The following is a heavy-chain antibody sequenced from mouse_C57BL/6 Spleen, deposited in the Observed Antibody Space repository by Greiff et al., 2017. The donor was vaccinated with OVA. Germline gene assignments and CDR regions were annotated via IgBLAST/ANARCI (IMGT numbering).Heavy chain of an antibody. CDR3: ARDGSRGNYFDY. J-gene: IGHJ2*01. V-gene: IGHV1-82*01. D-gene: IGHD1-1*01. CDR2: IYPGDGDT. Sequence: QVQLKESGPELVKPGASVKISCKASGYAFSSSWMNWVKQRPGKGLEWIGRIYPGDGDTNYNGKFKGKATLTADKSSSTAYMQLSSLTSEDSAVYFCARDGSRGNYFDYWGQGTTLTVSS. CDR1: GYAFSSSW.